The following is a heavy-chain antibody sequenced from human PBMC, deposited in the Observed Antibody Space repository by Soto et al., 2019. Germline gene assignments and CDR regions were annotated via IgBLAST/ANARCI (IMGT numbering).Heavy chain of an antibody. D-gene: IGHD3-10*01. Sequence: QVQLVQSGAEVKKPGASVKVSCKASGYTFTTYEINWVRQVPGQGLEWMGWMSPSSGNTGYVDQFRGRVTMTSNTSVTAAYMELSSLRSEDTAVYYCACVGGQLFGDHGMDVWGQGTTVTVSS. CDR1: GYTFTTYE. V-gene: IGHV1-8*01. J-gene: IGHJ6*02. CDR3: ACVGGQLFGDHGMDV. CDR2: MSPSSGNT.